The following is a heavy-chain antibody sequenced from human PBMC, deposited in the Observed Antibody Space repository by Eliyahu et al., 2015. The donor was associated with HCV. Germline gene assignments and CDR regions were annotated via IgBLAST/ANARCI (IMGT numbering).Heavy chain of an antibody. CDR2: XSRSGGST. CDR3: AKVTFTMIVVVPDAFDI. Sequence: EVQLLESGGGLVQPGGSLRLSCAASGFTFNTYAMSWVRQAPGKGLEWVSTXSRSGGSTYYADSVKGRFTISRDNSKNTLYLQMNSLRAEDTAVYYCAKVTFTMIVVVPDAFDIWGQGTTVTVSS. D-gene: IGHD3-22*01. V-gene: IGHV3-23*01. J-gene: IGHJ3*02. CDR1: GFTFNTYA.